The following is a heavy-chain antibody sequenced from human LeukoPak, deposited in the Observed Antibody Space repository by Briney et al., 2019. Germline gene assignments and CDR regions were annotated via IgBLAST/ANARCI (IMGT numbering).Heavy chain of an antibody. Sequence: SGGSLRLSCAASGFTFSSYWMHWVRQAPGKGLVWVSRINSDGSSTSYADSVKGRFTISRYNAKNTLYLQMNSLRAEDTAVYYCARNGYYYDSSGYYYDYWGQGTLVTVSS. CDR3: ARNGYYYDSSGYYYDY. V-gene: IGHV3-74*01. D-gene: IGHD3-22*01. J-gene: IGHJ4*02. CDR2: INSDGSST. CDR1: GFTFSSYW.